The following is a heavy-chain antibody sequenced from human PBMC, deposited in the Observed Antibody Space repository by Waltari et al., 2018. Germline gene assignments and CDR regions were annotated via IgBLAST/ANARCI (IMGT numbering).Heavy chain of an antibody. D-gene: IGHD2-2*01. CDR3: ARGLVRGYCSSTSCPTRIYYFDY. V-gene: IGHV4-34*01. CDR2: INHSGST. Sequence: QVQLQQWGAGLLKPSETLSLTCAVYGGSFSGSYWSWIRQPPGKGLEGIGEINHSGSTNYNPSLKSRVTISVDTSKNQFSLKLSSVTAADTAVYYCARGLVRGYCSSTSCPTRIYYFDYWGQGTLVTVSS. J-gene: IGHJ4*02. CDR1: GGSFSGSY.